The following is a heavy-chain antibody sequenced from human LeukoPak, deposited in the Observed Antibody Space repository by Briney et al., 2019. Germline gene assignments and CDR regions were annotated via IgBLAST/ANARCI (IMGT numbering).Heavy chain of an antibody. J-gene: IGHJ4*02. CDR3: ARDSHSGYYAYYFDY. CDR2: ISSSSSYI. V-gene: IGHV3-21*01. CDR1: GFTFSSYS. D-gene: IGHD3-3*01. Sequence: GGSLRLSCAASGFTFSSYSMDWVRQAPGKGLEWVSSISSSSSYIYYADSVKGRFTISRDNAKNSPYLQMNSLRAEDTAVYYCARDSHSGYYAYYFDYWGQGTLVTVSS.